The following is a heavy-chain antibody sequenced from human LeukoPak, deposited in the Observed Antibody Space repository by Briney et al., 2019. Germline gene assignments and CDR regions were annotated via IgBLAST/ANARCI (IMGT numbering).Heavy chain of an antibody. CDR2: TNHSGST. CDR3: ARAPHYDFWSGYYHFDY. V-gene: IGHV4-34*01. D-gene: IGHD3-3*01. J-gene: IGHJ4*02. CDR1: GGSFSGYY. Sequence: SETLSLTCAVYGGSFSGYYWSWIRQPPGKGLEWIGETNHSGSTNYNPSLKSRVTISVDTSKNQFSLKLGSVTAADTAVYYCARAPHYDFWSGYYHFDYWGQGTLVTVSS.